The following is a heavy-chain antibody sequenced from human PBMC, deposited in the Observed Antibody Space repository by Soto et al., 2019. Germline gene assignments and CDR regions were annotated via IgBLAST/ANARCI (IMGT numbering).Heavy chain of an antibody. J-gene: IGHJ5*02. V-gene: IGHV5-10-1*01. CDR2: IDPSDSYT. CDR3: GRQVHGGGGAYGSGP. CDR1: GYSFTSYW. Sequence: LGESLKISCKGSGYSFTSYWISWVRQMPGKGLEWMGRIDPSDSYTNYSPSFQGHVTISADKSISTAYLQWSSLKASDTAMYYCGRQVHGGGGAYGSGPWGQGTLVTVSS. D-gene: IGHD3-10*01.